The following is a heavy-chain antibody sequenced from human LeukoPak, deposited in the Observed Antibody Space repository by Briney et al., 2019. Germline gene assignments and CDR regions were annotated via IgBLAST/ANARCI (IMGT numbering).Heavy chain of an antibody. D-gene: IGHD6-19*01. CDR3: ARVRLGRGLDY. V-gene: IGHV4-4*07. J-gene: IGHJ4*02. CDR1: GDSISSSY. Sequence: SETLSLTCTVSGDSISSSYWGWIRQPAGKGPEWIGRIHTSGSTYYSPSLKSRVTMSVDTSTNQFSLKLSSVTAADTAMYYCARVRLGRGLDYWGQGTLVTVSS. CDR2: IHTSGST.